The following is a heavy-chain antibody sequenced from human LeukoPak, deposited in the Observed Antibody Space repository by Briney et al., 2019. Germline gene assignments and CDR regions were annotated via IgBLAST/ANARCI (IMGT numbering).Heavy chain of an antibody. CDR2: IHSSGST. V-gene: IGHV4-4*07. CDR3: ARANAFDL. J-gene: IGHJ3*01. Sequence: PSETLSLTCAVSGGSISSNYWNWIRQAAGKGLELIGRIHSSGSTNYNPSLKSRVTMSVDTSKNQFSLNLSSVTAADTAVYYCARANAFDLWGQGTMVTVSS. CDR1: GGSISSNY.